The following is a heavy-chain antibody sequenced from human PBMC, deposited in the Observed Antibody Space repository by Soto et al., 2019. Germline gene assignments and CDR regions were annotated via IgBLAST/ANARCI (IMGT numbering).Heavy chain of an antibody. J-gene: IGHJ6*02. CDR2: ISYDGSNK. CDR3: ARDREDYDEYGMDV. CDR1: GFTFSSYA. Sequence: QVQLVESGGGVVQPGRSLRLSCAASGFTFSSYAMHWVRQAPGKGLEWVAVISYDGSNKYYADSVKGRFTISRDNFKNTLYLQMNSLRAEDTAVYYCARDREDYDEYGMDVWGQGTTVTVSS. V-gene: IGHV3-30-3*01.